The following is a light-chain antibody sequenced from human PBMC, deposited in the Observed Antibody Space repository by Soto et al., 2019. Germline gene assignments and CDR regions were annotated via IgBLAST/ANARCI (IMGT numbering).Light chain of an antibody. CDR1: QSVSGN. J-gene: IGKJ2*01. CDR2: GAS. V-gene: IGKV3-15*01. CDR3: QQYNNWPPYT. Sequence: EIMLTQSPATLSVSPGDRATLSCRASQSVSGNLAWFQQKPGQAPRLLIYGASTRATGIPARFSGSGSGTEFTLTISSLQSEDFAVYYCQQYNNWPPYTFGQGTKLEIK.